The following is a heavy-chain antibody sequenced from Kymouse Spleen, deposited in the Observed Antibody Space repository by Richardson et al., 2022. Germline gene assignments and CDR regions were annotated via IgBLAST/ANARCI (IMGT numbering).Heavy chain of an antibody. Sequence: EVQLVESGGGLVQPGGSLRLSCAASGFTFSSYDMHWVRQATGKGLEWVSAIGTAGDTYYPGSVKGRFTISRENAKNSLYLQMNSLRAGDTAVYYCAGYSSSSGFDYWGQGTLVTVSS. V-gene: IGHV3-13*01. CDR3: AGYSSSSGFDY. D-gene: IGHD6-6*01. CDR2: IGTAGDT. J-gene: IGHJ4*02. CDR1: GFTFSSYD.